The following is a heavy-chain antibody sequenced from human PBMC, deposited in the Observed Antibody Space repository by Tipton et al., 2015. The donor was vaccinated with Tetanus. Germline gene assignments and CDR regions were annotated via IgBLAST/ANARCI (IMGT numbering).Heavy chain of an antibody. V-gene: IGHV1-69*01. Sequence: QLVQSGAEVKKLGSSVKVSCKASGGTFSSYAISWVRQAPGQGLEWMGGIIPIFGTANYVQKFQGRVTITADESTSAAYMELSGLRSEDAAVYYCASGISYGEGWGGGAFDIWGQGTMVTVSS. CDR3: ASGISYGEGWGGGAFDI. CDR2: IIPIFGTA. J-gene: IGHJ3*02. CDR1: GGTFSSYA. D-gene: IGHD3-16*01.